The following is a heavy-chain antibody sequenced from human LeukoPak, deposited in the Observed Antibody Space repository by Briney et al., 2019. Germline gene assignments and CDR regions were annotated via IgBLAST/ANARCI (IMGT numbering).Heavy chain of an antibody. J-gene: IGHJ4*02. D-gene: IGHD3-22*01. CDR3: ARGPSRITMIVVDDY. CDR1: GYTFTGYY. V-gene: IGHV1-2*02. Sequence: ASVKVSCKASGYTFTGYYMHWVRQAPGQGLEWMGWINPNSGGTNYAQKFQGRVTMTRDTSISTAYMELSRLRSDDTAVYYCARGPSRITMIVVDDYWGQGTLVTVSS. CDR2: INPNSGGT.